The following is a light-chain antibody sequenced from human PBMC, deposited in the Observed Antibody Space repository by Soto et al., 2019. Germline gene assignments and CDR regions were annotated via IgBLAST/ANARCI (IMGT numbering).Light chain of an antibody. Sequence: QSVLTQPPSVSGAPGQRVTISCTGSSSNIGAGYDVHWYQQLPGTAPKLLIYGNSNRPSGVPDRFSGSKSGTSASLAITGLQAEDEADYYCQSYDSSLSGSEFGGGTKLTAL. J-gene: IGLJ3*02. CDR1: SSNIGAGYD. CDR3: QSYDSSLSGSE. CDR2: GNS. V-gene: IGLV1-40*01.